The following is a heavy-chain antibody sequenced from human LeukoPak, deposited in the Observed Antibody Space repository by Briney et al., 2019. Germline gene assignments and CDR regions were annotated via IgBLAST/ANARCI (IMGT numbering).Heavy chain of an antibody. CDR2: ISAYNGNT. CDR1: GYTFTSYG. J-gene: IGHJ6*03. V-gene: IGHV1-18*01. Sequence: ASVKVSCKASGYTFTSYGISWVRQAPGQGLEWMGWISAYNGNTNYAQKFQGRVTITTDESTSTAYMELSSLRSEDTAVYYCARDDFWSGYSGYYYMDVWGKGTTVTVSS. D-gene: IGHD3-3*01. CDR3: ARDDFWSGYSGYYYMDV.